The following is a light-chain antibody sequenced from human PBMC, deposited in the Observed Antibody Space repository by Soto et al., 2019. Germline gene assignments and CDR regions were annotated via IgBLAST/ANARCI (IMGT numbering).Light chain of an antibody. Sequence: DIQMTQSPSTLSASVGDRVTITCRASQSISSWLAWYQQKPGKAPKLLIYKASSLESGVPSRFSGSGSGTEFTLTISSLQPDDFAPYYCQQYNSYSSYTFGPGTKLEIK. J-gene: IGKJ2*01. V-gene: IGKV1-5*03. CDR2: KAS. CDR3: QQYNSYSSYT. CDR1: QSISSW.